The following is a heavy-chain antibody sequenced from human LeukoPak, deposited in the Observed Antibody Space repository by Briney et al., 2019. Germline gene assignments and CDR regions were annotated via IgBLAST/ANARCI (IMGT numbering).Heavy chain of an antibody. CDR2: IYPRDGST. V-gene: IGHV1-46*01. J-gene: IGHJ4*02. Sequence: ASVKVSCKASGYTFTSYGISWVRQAPGQGPEWMGMIYPRDGSTSYAQKFQGRVTVTRDTSTSTVHMELSGLRSEDTAVYYCARDQEAFDYWGQGTLVTVSS. CDR1: GYTFTSYG. CDR3: ARDQEAFDY.